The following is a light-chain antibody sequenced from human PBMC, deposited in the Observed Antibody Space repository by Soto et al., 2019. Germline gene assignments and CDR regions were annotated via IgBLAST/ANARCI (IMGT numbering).Light chain of an antibody. J-gene: IGKJ1*01. CDR1: QSVRNTY. V-gene: IGKV3-20*01. Sequence: IGWTPSAGTRAVSGWRVATGSCRAIQSVRNTYLAWYQQKPGQAPRLVMYGASSRATGIPERFIGSGSETDFTLPLTRLAPEAFAVYYCQQYGSSGRYGQGTKVDIK. CDR2: GAS. CDR3: QQYGSSGR.